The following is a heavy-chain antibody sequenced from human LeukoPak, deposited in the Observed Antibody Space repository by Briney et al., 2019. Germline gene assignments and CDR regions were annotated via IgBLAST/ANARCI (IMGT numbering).Heavy chain of an antibody. J-gene: IGHJ4*02. CDR3: ARGRYCSGGSCHYFDY. D-gene: IGHD2-15*01. V-gene: IGHV3-21*01. CDR1: GFTFSGYT. CDR2: ISSSSRYI. Sequence: GGSLRLSCAASGFTFSGYTMNWVRQAPGKGLEWVSSISSSSRYIYYADSVKGRFTISRDNARNSLYLQMNSLRADDTAVYYCARGRYCSGGSCHYFDYWGQGTLVTVSS.